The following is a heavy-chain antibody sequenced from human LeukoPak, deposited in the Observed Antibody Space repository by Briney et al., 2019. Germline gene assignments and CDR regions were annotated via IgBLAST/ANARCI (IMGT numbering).Heavy chain of an antibody. J-gene: IGHJ4*02. D-gene: IGHD5-18*01. CDR1: GYTFTTYW. CDR3: ARPIGSDSYAY. V-gene: IGHV5-51*01. CDR2: IYPGDSDT. Sequence: GESLKISCKGSGYTFTTYWIAWVRQMPGKGLEWMGIIYPGDSDTRYSPSFQGQVTISADKSISTAYLQWSSLKASDTAMHYCARPIGSDSYAYWGQGTLVTVSS.